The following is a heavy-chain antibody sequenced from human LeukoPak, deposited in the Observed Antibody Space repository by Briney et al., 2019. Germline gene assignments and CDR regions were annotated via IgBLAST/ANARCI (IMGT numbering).Heavy chain of an antibody. CDR1: GYTFNYFV. Sequence: ASVKVSCKASGYTFNYFVIGWVRQAPGQGLEWVGWITPYSGGTNYAQKFQGRVTMTRDTSISTAYMELSRLRSDDTAVYYCAREFYDSSAGSWFDPWGQGTLVTVSS. J-gene: IGHJ5*02. V-gene: IGHV1-2*02. CDR2: ITPYSGGT. D-gene: IGHD3-22*01. CDR3: AREFYDSSAGSWFDP.